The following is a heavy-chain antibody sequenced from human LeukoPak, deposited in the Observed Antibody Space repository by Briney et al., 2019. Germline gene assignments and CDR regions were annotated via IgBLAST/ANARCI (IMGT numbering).Heavy chain of an antibody. CDR2: IKQDGSEK. V-gene: IGHV3-7*03. D-gene: IGHD4-17*01. J-gene: IGHJ4*02. Sequence: GGSLRLSCAASGFTFSSYWMSWVRQAPGKGLEWVANIKQDGSEKYYVDSVKGRFTISRDNAKNSLYLQMSSLRSEDTALYYCARSTVAVAFDYWGQGTLVTVSS. CDR1: GFTFSSYW. CDR3: ARSTVAVAFDY.